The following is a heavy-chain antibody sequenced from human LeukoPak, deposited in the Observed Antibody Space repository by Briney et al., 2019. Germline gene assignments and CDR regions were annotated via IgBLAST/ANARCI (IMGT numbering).Heavy chain of an antibody. D-gene: IGHD3-22*01. Sequence: PGGSLRLSCAASGFTVSSNYMSWVRQAPGKGLEWVSVIYSGGSTYYADSVKGRFTISRDNSKNTLYLQMNSLRAEDTAVHYCARDAPHYHDSSGYQDYWGQGTLVTVSS. CDR1: GFTVSSNY. V-gene: IGHV3-53*01. CDR3: ARDAPHYHDSSGYQDY. J-gene: IGHJ4*02. CDR2: IYSGGST.